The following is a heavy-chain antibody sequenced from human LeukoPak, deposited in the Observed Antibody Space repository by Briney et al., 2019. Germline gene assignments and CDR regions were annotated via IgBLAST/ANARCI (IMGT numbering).Heavy chain of an antibody. CDR2: INHNGNVN. D-gene: IGHD3/OR15-3a*01. J-gene: IGHJ4*02. CDR3: ARGGGLDV. CDR1: GFTFSSYW. Sequence: GGSLRLSCAASGFTFSSYWMNWARQAPGKGLEWVASINHNGNVNYYVDSVKGRFTISRDNAKNSLYLQMSNLRAEDTAVYFCARGGGLDVWGQGTLVTVSS. V-gene: IGHV3-7*03.